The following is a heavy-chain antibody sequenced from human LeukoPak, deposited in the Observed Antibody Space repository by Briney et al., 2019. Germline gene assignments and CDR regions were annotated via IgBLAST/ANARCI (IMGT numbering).Heavy chain of an antibody. CDR2: IKSKTAGGTT. CDR3: TTPRPPDY. J-gene: IGHJ4*02. CDR1: GFTFSNAW. V-gene: IGHV3-15*01. Sequence: GGSLRLSCAASGFTFSNAWMSWVRQAPGKGLEWVARIKSKTAGGTTDYAAPVKGRFTISRDDSKNTLYLQMSSLKTEDTAVYYCTTPRPPDYWGQGTVVTVSS.